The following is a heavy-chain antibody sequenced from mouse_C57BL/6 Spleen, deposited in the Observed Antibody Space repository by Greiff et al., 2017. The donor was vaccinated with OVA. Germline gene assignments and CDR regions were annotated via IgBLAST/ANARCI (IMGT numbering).Heavy chain of an antibody. CDR3: ARPIYYYDSSYWYFDV. V-gene: IGHV1-64*01. Sequence: QVQLQQPGAELVKPGASVKLSCKASGYTFTSYWMHWVKQRPGQGLEWIGMIHPNSGSTNYNEKFKSKATLTVDKSSSTAYMQLSSLTSEDSAVYYCARPIYYYDSSYWYFDVWGTGTTVTVSS. D-gene: IGHD1-1*01. CDR2: IHPNSGST. J-gene: IGHJ1*03. CDR1: GYTFTSYW.